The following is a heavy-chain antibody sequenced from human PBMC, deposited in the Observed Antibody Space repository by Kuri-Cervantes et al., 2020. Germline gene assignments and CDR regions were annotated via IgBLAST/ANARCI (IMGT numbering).Heavy chain of an antibody. CDR1: GFTFSSYG. Sequence: GGSLRLSCAASGFTFSSYGMHWVRQAPGKGLEWVAVIWYDGSEKYYVDSVKGRFTISRDNAKNSLYLQMNSLRAEDTAVYYCAGAVAGTCWGQGTLVTVSS. D-gene: IGHD6-19*01. CDR2: IWYDGSEK. J-gene: IGHJ4*02. CDR3: AGAVAGTC. V-gene: IGHV3-33*01.